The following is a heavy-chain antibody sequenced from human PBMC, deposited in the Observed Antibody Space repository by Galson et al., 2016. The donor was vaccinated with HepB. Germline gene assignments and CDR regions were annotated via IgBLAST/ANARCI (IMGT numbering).Heavy chain of an antibody. V-gene: IGHV4-59*01. CDR2: SYNSGNT. CDR1: GGSTYTSY. Sequence: SETLSLTCSVSGGSTYTSYWSWVRQPPGKGLEWVGYSYNSGNTVYNPSLDSRVTVSVDTSKNQFSLRLTSVTAADPAVYYCAKVGRYSFDVWGPGTMVTVSS. J-gene: IGHJ3*01. D-gene: IGHD5-12*01. CDR3: AKVGRYSFDV.